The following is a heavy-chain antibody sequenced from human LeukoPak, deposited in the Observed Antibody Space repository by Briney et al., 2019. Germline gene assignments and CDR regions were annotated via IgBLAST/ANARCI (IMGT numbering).Heavy chain of an antibody. V-gene: IGHV3-23*01. J-gene: IGHJ4*02. D-gene: IGHD1-1*01. Sequence: GGSLRLSCVASGFSFSTSSMCWVRQTPEKGLEWVSAIGGSGDDTFCAASVKGRFTISRDNSKNTLSLQMNSLRPEDMGIYYCAREERAETDTLLIFVDRWGQGTLVTISS. CDR2: IGGSGDDT. CDR3: AREERAETDTLLIFVDR. CDR1: GFSFSTSS.